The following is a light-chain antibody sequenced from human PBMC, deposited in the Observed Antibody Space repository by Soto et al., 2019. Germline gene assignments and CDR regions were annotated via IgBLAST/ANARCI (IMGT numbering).Light chain of an antibody. J-gene: IGLJ2*01. Sequence: QSVLTQPASVSGSPGQSITISCTGTNSDVGGYNYVSWYQQHPGKAPKLMIYDVSNRPSGVSNRFSGSKSGNTASLTISGIQAEDEADYYCSSYTSISTVVFGGGTKLTV. CDR3: SSYTSISTVV. CDR1: NSDVGGYNY. CDR2: DVS. V-gene: IGLV2-14*01.